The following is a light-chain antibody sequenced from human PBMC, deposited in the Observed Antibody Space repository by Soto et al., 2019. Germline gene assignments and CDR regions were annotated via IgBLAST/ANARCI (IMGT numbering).Light chain of an antibody. Sequence: DIQVTHSPCALSASVVERVTITCLASQDINDLLAWYQQKPGKAPNLLIYKASSLQNGVPPRISGSGFGTEFTLTISSLQPDDFASFYCQQYSTYSREFGQGTKVDIK. V-gene: IGKV1-5*03. J-gene: IGKJ1*01. CDR3: QQYSTYSRE. CDR1: QDINDL. CDR2: KAS.